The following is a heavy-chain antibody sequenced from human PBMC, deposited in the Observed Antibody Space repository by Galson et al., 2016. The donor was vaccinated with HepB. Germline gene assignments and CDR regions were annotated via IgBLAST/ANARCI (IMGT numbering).Heavy chain of an antibody. CDR3: ARGGQRNDILIDY. Sequence: ETLSLTCTVSGGSISSYYWSWVRQGPGKGLEYVSSISSNGGSTYYANSVKGRFTISRDNSKNTLYLQMGSLRAEDTAMYYCARGGQRNDILIDYWGQGTLVTVSS. V-gene: IGHV3-64*01. D-gene: IGHD1-1*01. J-gene: IGHJ4*02. CDR1: GGSISSYY. CDR2: ISSNGGST.